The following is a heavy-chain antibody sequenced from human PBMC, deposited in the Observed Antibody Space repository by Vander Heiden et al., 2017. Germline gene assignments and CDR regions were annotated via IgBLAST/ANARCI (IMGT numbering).Heavy chain of an antibody. J-gene: IGHJ4*02. V-gene: IGHV3-33*01. CDR3: ARTRSALDSPVDY. D-gene: IGHD3-3*02. CDR2: TWFDGSIK. CDR1: GFTFGSFG. Sequence: QVQLVESGGGVVQPGRSLRLSCAASGFTFGSFGMHWVRQAPGKGLEWVAVTWFDGSIKYYADSVKGRFTISRDNSKNTLYLQMNSLRAEDTAVYYCARTRSALDSPVDYWGQGTLVTVSS.